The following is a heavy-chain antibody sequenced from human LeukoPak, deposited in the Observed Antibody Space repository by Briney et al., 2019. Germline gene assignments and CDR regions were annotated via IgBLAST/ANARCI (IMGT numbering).Heavy chain of an antibody. CDR1: GYTFTSYY. V-gene: IGHV1-18*04. CDR3: ARVDQLWLDY. D-gene: IGHD5-18*01. J-gene: IGHJ4*02. CDR2: ISAYNGNT. Sequence: ASVKVSCKASGYTFTSYYMHWVRQAPGQGLEWMGWISAYNGNTNYAQKLQGRVTMTTDTSTSTAYMELRSLRSDDTAVFYCARVDQLWLDYWGLGTLVTVSS.